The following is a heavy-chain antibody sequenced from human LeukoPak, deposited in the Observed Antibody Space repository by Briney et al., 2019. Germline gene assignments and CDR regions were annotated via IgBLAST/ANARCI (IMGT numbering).Heavy chain of an antibody. Sequence: GGSLRLSCAASGFTFSTYAMHWVRQAPGKGLEWVAVIWSDTTNKYYADSVRGRFTISRDNSKNTLYLQMSSLRAEDTAMYYCARDRLTTVTTFHFDYWGQGTLVTVSS. J-gene: IGHJ4*02. CDR3: ARDRLTTVTTFHFDY. D-gene: IGHD4-17*01. V-gene: IGHV3-33*01. CDR1: GFTFSTYA. CDR2: IWSDTTNK.